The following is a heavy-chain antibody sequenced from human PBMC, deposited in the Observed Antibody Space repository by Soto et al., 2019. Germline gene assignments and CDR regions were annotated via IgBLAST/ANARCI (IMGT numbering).Heavy chain of an antibody. Sequence: SVKVSCKASGFTFTSSAMQWVRQARGQRLEWIGWIVVGSGNTNYAQKFQERVTITRDMSTSTAYMELSSLRSEDTAVYYCAVEDSSGYYSSTSFDYWGQGTLVTVSS. D-gene: IGHD3-22*01. J-gene: IGHJ4*02. CDR3: AVEDSSGYYSSTSFDY. CDR1: GFTFTSSA. V-gene: IGHV1-58*02. CDR2: IVVGSGNT.